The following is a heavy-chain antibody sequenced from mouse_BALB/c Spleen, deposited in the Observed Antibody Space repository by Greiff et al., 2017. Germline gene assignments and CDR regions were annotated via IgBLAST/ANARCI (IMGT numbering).Heavy chain of an antibody. CDR3: ARSDYVAWFAY. CDR2: ISSGSSTI. Sequence: EVKVEESGGGLVQPGGSRKLSCAASGFTFSSFGMHWVRQAPEKGLEWVAYISSGSSTIYYADTVKGRFTISRDNPKNTLFLQMTSLRSEDTAMYYCARSDYVAWFAYWGQGTLVTVSA. V-gene: IGHV5-17*02. CDR1: GFTFSSFG. D-gene: IGHD1-1*01. J-gene: IGHJ3*01.